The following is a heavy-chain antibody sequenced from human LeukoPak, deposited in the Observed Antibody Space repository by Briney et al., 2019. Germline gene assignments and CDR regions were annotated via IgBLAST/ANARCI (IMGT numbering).Heavy chain of an antibody. CDR2: VYYSGRT. D-gene: IGHD2-21*01. J-gene: IGHJ5*02. CDR3: ARAPSWRCGGGFCYRYFDP. CDR1: GGSVSSSDY. V-gene: IGHV4-61*08. Sequence: SETLSLTCTVSGGSVSSSDYCWIRQSPGKGLEWIGYVYYSGRTNYNPSLKTRVTMLVDTSKNQFSLKMRSVTAADTAVYYCARAPSWRCGGGFCYRYFDPWGQGTLVTVSS.